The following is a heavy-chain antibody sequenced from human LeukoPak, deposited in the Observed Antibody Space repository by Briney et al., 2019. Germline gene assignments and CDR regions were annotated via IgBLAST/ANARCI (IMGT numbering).Heavy chain of an antibody. CDR1: GFTFSTYT. Sequence: PGGSLRLSCAASGFTFSTYTMNWVRQAPGKGLEWVSSISSSSSYIYYADSVKGRFTISRDNAKNSLYLQMNSLRAEDTAVYYCARGSPSTQPFDYWGQGTLVTVSS. D-gene: IGHD2-2*01. J-gene: IGHJ4*02. V-gene: IGHV3-21*01. CDR3: ARGSPSTQPFDY. CDR2: ISSSSSYI.